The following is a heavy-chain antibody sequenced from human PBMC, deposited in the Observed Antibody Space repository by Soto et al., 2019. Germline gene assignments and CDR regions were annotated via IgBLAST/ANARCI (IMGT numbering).Heavy chain of an antibody. CDR2: IYYSGST. J-gene: IGHJ6*02. Sequence: SETLSLTCTVSGGSISSSSYYWGWIRQPPGKGLEWIGYIYYSGSTNYNPSLKSRVTISVDTSKNQFSLKLSSVTAADTAVYYCARTIAVAGIGYYYGMDVWGQGTTVTVSS. V-gene: IGHV4-61*05. CDR3: ARTIAVAGIGYYYGMDV. D-gene: IGHD6-19*01. CDR1: GGSISSSSYY.